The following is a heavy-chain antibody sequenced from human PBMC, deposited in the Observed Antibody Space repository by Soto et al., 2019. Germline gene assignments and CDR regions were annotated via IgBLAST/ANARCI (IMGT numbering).Heavy chain of an antibody. D-gene: IGHD1-26*01. Sequence: GGSLRLSCAASGFPFSVYNMNCVRQAPGKGLEWVSSIGSRGTAMYYAESVKGRFTISRDNDKNPLYLHLKGLRAEDTAVYYCARPYSGSYSFEFWGQGTMVTVSS. CDR3: ARPYSGSYSFEF. J-gene: IGHJ4*02. CDR1: GFPFSVYN. CDR2: IGSRGTAM. V-gene: IGHV3-21*01.